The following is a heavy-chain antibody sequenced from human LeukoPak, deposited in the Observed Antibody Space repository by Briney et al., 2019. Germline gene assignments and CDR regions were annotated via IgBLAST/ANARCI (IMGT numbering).Heavy chain of an antibody. Sequence: GGSLRLSCAASGFTFSSYGMHWVRQAPGKGLEWVAVIWYGGSDKYYADSVKGRFTISRDTSKNTLYLQMNSLRAEDTAVYYCASWPGGWYGEDSWGQGTLVTVSS. CDR2: IWYGGSDK. V-gene: IGHV3-33*08. J-gene: IGHJ4*02. D-gene: IGHD6-19*01. CDR3: ASWPGGWYGEDS. CDR1: GFTFSSYG.